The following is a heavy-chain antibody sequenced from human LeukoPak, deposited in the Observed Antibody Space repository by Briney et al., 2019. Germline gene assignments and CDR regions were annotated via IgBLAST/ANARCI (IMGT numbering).Heavy chain of an antibody. V-gene: IGHV1-2*02. CDR3: ARPYDSSGYYY. D-gene: IGHD3-22*01. CDR2: INPNSGGT. CDR1: GYTFTSYA. Sequence: ASVKVSCKASGYTFTSYAMHWVRQAPGQRLEWMGWINPNSGGTNYAQKFQGRVTMTRDTSISTAYMELSRLRSDDTAVYYCARPYDSSGYYYWGQGTLVTVSS. J-gene: IGHJ4*02.